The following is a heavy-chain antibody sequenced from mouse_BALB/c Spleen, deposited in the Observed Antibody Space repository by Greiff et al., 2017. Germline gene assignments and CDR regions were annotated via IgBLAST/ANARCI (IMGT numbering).Heavy chain of an antibody. J-gene: IGHJ1*01. V-gene: IGHV1-54*01. CDR2: INPGSGGT. Sequence: VQLQQSGAELVRPGTSVKVSCKASGYAFTNYLIEWVKQRPGQGLEWIGVINPGSGGTNYNEKFKGKATLTADKSSSTAYMQLSSLTSDDSAVYFCATGSSPRYFDVWGAGTTVTVSS. D-gene: IGHD1-1*01. CDR3: ATGSSPRYFDV. CDR1: GYAFTNYL.